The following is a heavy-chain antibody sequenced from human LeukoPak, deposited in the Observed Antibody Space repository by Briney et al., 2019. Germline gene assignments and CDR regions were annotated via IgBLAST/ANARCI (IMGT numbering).Heavy chain of an antibody. Sequence: SVKVSCKASGGTFSSYAISWVRPAPGQGLEWMGRIIPIFGTANYAQKFQGRVTITTDESTSTAYMELSSLRSEDTAVYYCARDGEAGGYFDYWGQGTLVTVSS. J-gene: IGHJ4*02. CDR3: ARDGEAGGYFDY. CDR2: IIPIFGTA. V-gene: IGHV1-69*05. CDR1: GGTFSSYA. D-gene: IGHD2-8*02.